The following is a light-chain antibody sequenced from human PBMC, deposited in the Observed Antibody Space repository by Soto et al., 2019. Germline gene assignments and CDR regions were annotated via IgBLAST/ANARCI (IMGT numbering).Light chain of an antibody. CDR1: QSVSSSS. Sequence: EIVLTQSPGTLSLPPGERASLSCRASQSVSSSSLAWYQQKPGQAPRLLIYGASSRVTGIPDRFSGSGSGTDFTLTISRLEPEDFAVYYCQQYGSSSITFGQGTRLEI. CDR2: GAS. CDR3: QQYGSSSIT. J-gene: IGKJ5*01. V-gene: IGKV3-20*01.